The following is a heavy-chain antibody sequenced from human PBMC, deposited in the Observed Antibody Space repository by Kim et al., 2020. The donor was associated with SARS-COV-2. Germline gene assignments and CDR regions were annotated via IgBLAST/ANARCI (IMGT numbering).Heavy chain of an antibody. V-gene: IGHV4-31*02. Sequence: TAYSSPSLKTRVTISPDTSKKQFSLQLSSVPAADTAVYYCARAHNYAWFDPWGQGTLVTVSS. J-gene: IGHJ5*02. D-gene: IGHD3-16*01. CDR2: TA. CDR3: ARAHNYAWFDP.